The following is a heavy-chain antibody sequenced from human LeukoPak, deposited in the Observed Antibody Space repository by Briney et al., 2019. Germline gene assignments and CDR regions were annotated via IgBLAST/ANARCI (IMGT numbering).Heavy chain of an antibody. CDR1: GFTFSSYW. Sequence: HAGGSLRLSCAASGFTFSSYWMSWVRQAPGKGLEWVANIKQDGSEKYYVESVKGRFTISRDNAKNSLYLQMNSLRAEDTAVYYCAGTPGYCSGGSCYSPLYWGQGTLVTVSS. V-gene: IGHV3-7*01. CDR3: AGTPGYCSGGSCYSPLY. D-gene: IGHD2-15*01. J-gene: IGHJ4*02. CDR2: IKQDGSEK.